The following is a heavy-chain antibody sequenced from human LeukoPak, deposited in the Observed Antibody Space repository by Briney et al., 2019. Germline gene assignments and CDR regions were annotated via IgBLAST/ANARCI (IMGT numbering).Heavy chain of an antibody. CDR3: TRGSIPDY. Sequence: SQTLSLTCTVSGGSISSGSYYWSWIRQPAGKGLEWIGRIYTSGSTNYNPSLKSRVTISVDTSKNQFSLKLSSVTAADTAVYYCTRGSIPDYWGQGILVTVSS. J-gene: IGHJ4*02. V-gene: IGHV4-61*02. CDR1: GGSISSGSYY. D-gene: IGHD2-21*01. CDR2: IYTSGST.